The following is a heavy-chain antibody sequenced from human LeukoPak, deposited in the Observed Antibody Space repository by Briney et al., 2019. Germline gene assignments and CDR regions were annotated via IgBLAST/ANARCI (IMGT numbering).Heavy chain of an antibody. Sequence: ASVKVSCKASGGTFSSYAISWVRQAPGQGLEWMGGIIPIFGTANYAQEFQGRVTITADESTSTAYMELSSLRSEDTAVYYCARESSSHDAFDIWGQGTMVTVSS. CDR1: GGTFSSYA. V-gene: IGHV1-69*13. CDR3: ARESSSHDAFDI. D-gene: IGHD6-6*01. CDR2: IIPIFGTA. J-gene: IGHJ3*02.